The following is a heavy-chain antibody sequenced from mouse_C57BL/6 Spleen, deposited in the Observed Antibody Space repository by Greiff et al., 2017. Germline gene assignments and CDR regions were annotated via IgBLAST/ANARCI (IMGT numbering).Heavy chain of an antibody. CDR1: GFSLTSYG. V-gene: IGHV2-5*01. D-gene: IGHD2-4*01. Sequence: VQLQQSGPGLVQPSQSLSITCTVSGFSLTSYGVHWVRQSPGTGLEWLGVIWRGGSTDYNAAFMSRLSITKDNSKSQVFFKMNSLQADDTAIYYCAKGDYDYDGDFAYWGQGTLVTVSA. CDR2: IWRGGST. CDR3: AKGDYDYDGDFAY. J-gene: IGHJ3*01.